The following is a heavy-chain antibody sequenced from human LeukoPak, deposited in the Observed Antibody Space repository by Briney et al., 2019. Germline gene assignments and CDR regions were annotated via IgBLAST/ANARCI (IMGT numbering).Heavy chain of an antibody. CDR1: GFTFSDYW. D-gene: IGHD3-22*01. CDR2: INRGGSTT. J-gene: IGHJ4*02. CDR3: ARSQGVVVFDY. Sequence: PGGSLRLSCAASGFTFSDYWMHWVRQAPWKGLVWVSRINRGGSTTNYADSVKGRFTISRDNAKNTLYLQMNSLRAEDTAVYYCARSQGVVVFDYWGQGTLVTVSS. V-gene: IGHV3-74*01.